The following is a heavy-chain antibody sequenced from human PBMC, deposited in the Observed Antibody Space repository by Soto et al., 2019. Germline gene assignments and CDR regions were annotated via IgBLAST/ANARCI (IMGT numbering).Heavy chain of an antibody. Sequence: GGSLRLSCAASGFTFNSYWMHWVRQAPGKGLVWVSRINSDGSSTSYADSVKGLFTISRDNAKNTLYLQMNSLRAEDTVLYYCESSCRSTSCYVDYWGQGTLVTVSS. CDR3: ESSCRSTSCYVDY. CDR2: INSDGSST. V-gene: IGHV3-74*01. D-gene: IGHD2-2*01. J-gene: IGHJ4*02. CDR1: GFTFNSYW.